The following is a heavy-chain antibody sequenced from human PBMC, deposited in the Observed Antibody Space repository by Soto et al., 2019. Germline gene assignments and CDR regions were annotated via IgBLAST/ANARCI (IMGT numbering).Heavy chain of an antibody. CDR3: ARDLDTAMVTGWFDP. Sequence: GGSLRLSCAASGFTFSSYWMSWVRQAPGKGLEWVANIKQDGSEKYYVDSVKGRFTISRDNAKNSLYLQMNSLRAEDTAVYYCARDLDTAMVTGWFDPWGQGTLVTVSS. J-gene: IGHJ5*02. V-gene: IGHV3-7*05. D-gene: IGHD5-18*01. CDR1: GFTFSSYW. CDR2: IKQDGSEK.